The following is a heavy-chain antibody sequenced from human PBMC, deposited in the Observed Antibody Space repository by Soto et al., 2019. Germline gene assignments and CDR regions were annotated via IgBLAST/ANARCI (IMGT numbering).Heavy chain of an antibody. J-gene: IGHJ6*02. CDR3: ARLYGDSKYYYYGMDV. CDR1: GGSISSSNW. Sequence: QVQLQESGPGLVKPSGTLSLTCAVSGGSISSSNWWSWVRQPPGKGLEWIGEIYHSGSTNYNPSLKIRVTISVDKSKNQFSLKLSSVTAADTAVYYCARLYGDSKYYYYGMDVWGQGTTVTVSS. V-gene: IGHV4-4*02. D-gene: IGHD4-17*01. CDR2: IYHSGST.